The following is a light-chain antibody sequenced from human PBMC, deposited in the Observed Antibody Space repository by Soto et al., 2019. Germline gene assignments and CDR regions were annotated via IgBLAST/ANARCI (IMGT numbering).Light chain of an antibody. Sequence: DIQMTQSPSSLSASVGDRVTITCRASQSISSYLNWYQQKPGKAPKLLIYAASILKSGVPSRFSGSGSRTDFTLTISTAQPEDFATYYCEQSYSTPIFTFGPGTKVDIK. V-gene: IGKV1-39*01. CDR1: QSISSY. CDR2: AAS. CDR3: EQSYSTPIFT. J-gene: IGKJ3*01.